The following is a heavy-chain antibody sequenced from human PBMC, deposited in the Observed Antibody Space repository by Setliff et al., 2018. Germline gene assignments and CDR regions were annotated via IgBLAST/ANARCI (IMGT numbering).Heavy chain of an antibody. CDR2: TYYSGST. CDR1: GASISGNSYY. V-gene: IGHV4-39*07. Sequence: PSETLSLTCTVSGASISGNSYYWAWIRQPPGRGLEWIASTYYSGSTSYNPSLKSRVTISVDTSNSQFSLKLTSVTAADTAVYYCARAPRYFDPTGSYFGFWGQGTLVTVSS. J-gene: IGHJ4*02. CDR3: ARAPRYFDPTGSYFGF. D-gene: IGHD3-22*01.